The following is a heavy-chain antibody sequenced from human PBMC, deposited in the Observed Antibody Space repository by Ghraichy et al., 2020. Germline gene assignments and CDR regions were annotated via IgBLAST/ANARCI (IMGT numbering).Heavy chain of an antibody. Sequence: SQTLSLTCTVSGGSISNNNYYWAWIRQPPGKGLEWIGSIYYSGSTYYNPSLKSRVTISVDTSKNQFSLKLSSVSATDTAVYYCAGDGVTIFAVGAFDYWGQGTLVTVSS. CDR3: AGDGVTIFAVGAFDY. D-gene: IGHD3-3*01. CDR2: IYYSGST. V-gene: IGHV4-39*01. J-gene: IGHJ4*02. CDR1: GGSISNNNYY.